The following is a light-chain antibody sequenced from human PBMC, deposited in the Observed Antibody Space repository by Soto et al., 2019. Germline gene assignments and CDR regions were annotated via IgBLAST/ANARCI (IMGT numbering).Light chain of an antibody. J-gene: IGKJ4*01. Sequence: DIPMTQSPSSLSASVGDRVTITCRASQTISSFLNWYQQKPGKAPNLLIYGASKLQSGVPSRFRGSESGTEFTLTITNLHPEDFATYFCHQTYSFPLTFGGGT. CDR1: QTISSF. CDR2: GAS. CDR3: HQTYSFPLT. V-gene: IGKV1-39*01.